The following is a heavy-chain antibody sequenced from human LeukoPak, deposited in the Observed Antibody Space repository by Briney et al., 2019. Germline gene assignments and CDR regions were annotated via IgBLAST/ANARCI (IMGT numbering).Heavy chain of an antibody. CDR1: GFTFSSYA. Sequence: GGSLRLSCAASGFTFSSYAMSWVRQAPGKGLEWVSAISGSGGTTYYADSVKGQFTISRDNSKNTLYLQMNSLRAEDTAVYYCATSGGSRLYYFDYWGQGTLVTVSS. V-gene: IGHV3-23*01. J-gene: IGHJ4*02. CDR2: ISGSGGTT. CDR3: ATSGGSRLYYFDY. D-gene: IGHD2-15*01.